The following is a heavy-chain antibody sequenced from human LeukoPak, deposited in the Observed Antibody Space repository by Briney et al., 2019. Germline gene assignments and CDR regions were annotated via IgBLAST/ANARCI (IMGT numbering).Heavy chain of an antibody. J-gene: IGHJ2*01. CDR3: ARQGGGFWYFDL. CDR2: IYYSGST. Sequence: SETLSLTCTVSGGSISSYYWSWIRQPPGKGLEWIGYIYYSGSTNYNPSPKSRVTISVDTSKNQFSLKLSSVTAADTAVYYCARQGGGFWYFDLWGRGTLVTVSS. CDR1: GGSISSYY. D-gene: IGHD6-25*01. V-gene: IGHV4-59*08.